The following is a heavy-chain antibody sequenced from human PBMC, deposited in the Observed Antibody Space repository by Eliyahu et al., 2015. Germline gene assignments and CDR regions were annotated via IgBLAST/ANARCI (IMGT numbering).Heavy chain of an antibody. CDR3: AREVGVAATSDYFDY. J-gene: IGHJ4*02. CDR1: GXTFTSYY. Sequence: QVQLVQSGAEVKKPGASVKVSCKAXGXTFTSYYMHWVRQAPGQGLEWMGIINPSGGSTSYAQKFQGRVTMTRDTSTSTVYMELSSLRSEDTAVYYCAREVGVAATSDYFDYWGQGTLVTVSS. V-gene: IGHV1-46*01. CDR2: INPSGGST. D-gene: IGHD2-15*01.